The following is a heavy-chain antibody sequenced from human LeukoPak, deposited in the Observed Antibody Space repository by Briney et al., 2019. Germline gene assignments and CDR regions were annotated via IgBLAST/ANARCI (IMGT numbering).Heavy chain of an antibody. Sequence: GASVKVSCKASGYTLTGYYMHWVRQAPGQGLEWMGWINPNSGGTNYAQKFQGRVTMTRDTSISTAYMELSRLRSDDTAVYYCAREDRSGYYCFDYWGQGTLVTVSS. D-gene: IGHD3-22*01. J-gene: IGHJ4*02. V-gene: IGHV1-2*02. CDR1: GYTLTGYY. CDR2: INPNSGGT. CDR3: AREDRSGYYCFDY.